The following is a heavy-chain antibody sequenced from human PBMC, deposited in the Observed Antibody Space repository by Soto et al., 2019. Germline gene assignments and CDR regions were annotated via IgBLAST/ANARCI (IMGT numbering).Heavy chain of an antibody. CDR1: GGSMSSNNW. V-gene: IGHV4-4*02. J-gene: IGHJ4*02. CDR2: IFHSGAT. Sequence: QVQLQESGPRLVKPSGTLSLTCAVSGGSMSSNNWWNWVRQPPGKGLEWIGQIFHSGATNYNPALKSRVIISIDKSKSKFSLQLSSVTAADTAVYYCASLASTMASFDYWGQGTLVTVSS. CDR3: ASLASTMASFDY. D-gene: IGHD1-1*01.